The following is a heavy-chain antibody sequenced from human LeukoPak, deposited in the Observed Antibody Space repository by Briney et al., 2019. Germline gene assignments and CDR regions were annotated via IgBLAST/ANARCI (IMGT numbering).Heavy chain of an antibody. CDR3: ARRGYSSGWYPTPEFRVDAFDI. J-gene: IGHJ3*02. V-gene: IGHV4-39*01. Sequence: SETLSLTCTVSGGSISSSSYYWGWIRQPPGKGLEWIGSIYYSGSTYYNPPLKSRVTISVDTSKNQFSLKLSSVTAADTAVYYCARRGYSSGWYPTPEFRVDAFDIWGQGTMVTVSS. CDR2: IYYSGST. CDR1: GGSISSSSYY. D-gene: IGHD6-19*01.